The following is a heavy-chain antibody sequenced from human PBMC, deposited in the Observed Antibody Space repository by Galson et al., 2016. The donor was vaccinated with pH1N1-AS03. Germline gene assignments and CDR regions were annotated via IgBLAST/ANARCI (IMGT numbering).Heavy chain of an antibody. V-gene: IGHV3-23*01. D-gene: IGHD3-16*01. CDR1: AFPLRNYA. CDR3: TQGEGGGPDDD. J-gene: IGHJ4*02. Sequence: SLRLSCAASAFPLRNYALRWVRQAPGKGLKWVSTLGSGGDTHYADSVKGRFTISRDKTKNTMYLQMNSLRAEDTAIYYCTQGEGGGPDDDWGQGTLVTVSS. CDR2: LGSGGDT.